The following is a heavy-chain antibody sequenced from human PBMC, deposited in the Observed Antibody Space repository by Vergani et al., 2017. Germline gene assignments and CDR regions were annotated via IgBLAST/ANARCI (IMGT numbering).Heavy chain of an antibody. Sequence: QVQVVQSGAEVKKSGASVKVSCKTSGHTFSNYYMNWVRQAPGKGLEWMGIINPSGGHTNYAQKFQGRVTMTRDTSTSTVYMELSSLRSEDTAIYYCARGDYGILTGYRYWGQGTLVTVSA. CDR2: INPSGGHT. J-gene: IGHJ4*02. CDR1: GHTFSNYY. CDR3: ARGDYGILTGYRY. V-gene: IGHV1-46*03. D-gene: IGHD3-9*01.